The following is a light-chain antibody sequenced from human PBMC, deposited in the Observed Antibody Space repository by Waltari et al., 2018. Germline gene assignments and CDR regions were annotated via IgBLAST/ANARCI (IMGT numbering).Light chain of an antibody. Sequence: DLQMTQSPSSLSASVGDRVTISCRASKNIRSDLSWYQQKPGIAPKLVIYAASTLQSGVPSRFSGSGSGTNFTLTITSLQAEDFATYFCQASYTTPYSFGQGPRWRSN. J-gene: IGKJ2*03. V-gene: IGKV1-39*01. CDR2: AAS. CDR1: KNIRSD. CDR3: QASYTTPYS.